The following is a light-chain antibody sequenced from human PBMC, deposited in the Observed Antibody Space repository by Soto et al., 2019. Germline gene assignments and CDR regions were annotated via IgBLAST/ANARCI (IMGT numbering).Light chain of an antibody. J-gene: IGKJ4*01. Sequence: EIVLTQSPGTLSLSPGERATLSCRASQSVNSGYLAWYRQKRGQAPRLLIYAESSRATGIPDRFSGSGSGTDFSLTISRLEPEDSAVYYCQQYGNSVTFGGGTKVEI. CDR1: QSVNSGY. V-gene: IGKV3-20*01. CDR3: QQYGNSVT. CDR2: AES.